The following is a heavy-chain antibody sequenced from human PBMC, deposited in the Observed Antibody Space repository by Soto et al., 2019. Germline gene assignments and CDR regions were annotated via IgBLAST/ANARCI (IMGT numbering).Heavy chain of an antibody. CDR3: ARATRVTTSGTTAYYFDL. V-gene: IGHV4-31*03. Sequence: SETLSLTCTVSGDSITNGAYFWTWIRQHPGEGLDWLGYISHNMGAYCKPSLESRLTMSVDRSKNHFSLKLSSLTAADTAVYYCARATRVTTSGTTAYYFDLWGQGTLVTVSS. J-gene: IGHJ4*02. CDR2: ISHNMGA. D-gene: IGHD4-17*01. CDR1: GDSITNGAYF.